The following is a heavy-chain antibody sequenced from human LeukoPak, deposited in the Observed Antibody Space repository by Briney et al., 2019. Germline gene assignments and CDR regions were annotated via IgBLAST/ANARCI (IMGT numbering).Heavy chain of an antibody. CDR3: ARGHYNILTGYYMDV. CDR2: IIPIFTTA. D-gene: IGHD3-9*01. J-gene: IGHJ6*03. CDR1: GGTFSNYA. Sequence: GASVTVSFTASGGTFSNYAITWVRQAPGQGLEWMGDIIPIFTTANYAQKFQGRGSITADEDTSKAYMEVKRMTSEDTAVYYCARGHYNILTGYYMDVWGKGTTVTISS. V-gene: IGHV1-69*13.